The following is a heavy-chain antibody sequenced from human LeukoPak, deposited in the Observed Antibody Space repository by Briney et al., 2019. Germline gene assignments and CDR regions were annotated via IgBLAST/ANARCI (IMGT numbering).Heavy chain of an antibody. CDR1: GFTFDDYG. J-gene: IGHJ4*02. Sequence: GGSLRLSCAVSGFTFDDYGMSWVRHAPGKGLEWGSSINWKGGRTGYADSVKGRLTISRDNAKNSLYLQMHSLRADDTAIYYCARDCNYDSSGYSSFDYWDQGTVVTVSS. CDR3: ARDCNYDSSGYSSFDY. D-gene: IGHD3-22*01. V-gene: IGHV3-20*04. CDR2: INWKGGRT.